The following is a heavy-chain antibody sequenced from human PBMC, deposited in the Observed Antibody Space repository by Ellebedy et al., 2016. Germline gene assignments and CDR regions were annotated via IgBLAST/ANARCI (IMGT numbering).Heavy chain of an antibody. J-gene: IGHJ6*02. CDR3: AKDGVYYYGMDV. CDR1: GFTFSSYA. CDR2: ISGSGGST. Sequence: GESLKISCAASGFTFSSYAMSWVRQAPGKGLEWVSAISGSGGSTYYADSVKGRFTISRDNSKNTLYLQMNSLRADDTAVYYCAKDGVYYYGMDVWGQGTTVTGSS. V-gene: IGHV3-23*01. D-gene: IGHD3-16*01.